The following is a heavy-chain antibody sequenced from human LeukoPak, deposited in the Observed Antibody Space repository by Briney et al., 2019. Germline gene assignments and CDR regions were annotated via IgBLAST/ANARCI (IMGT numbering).Heavy chain of an antibody. V-gene: IGHV3-21*01. D-gene: IGHD2-2*02. J-gene: IGHJ5*02. CDR1: GFTFSSYS. CDR2: ISSSSSYI. Sequence: GGSLRLSCAASGFTFSSYSMNWVRQAPGKGLEWVSSISSSSSYIYCADSVKGRFTISRDNAKNSLYLQMNSLRAEDTAVYYCARDLGVPAAIPGFGWFDPWGQGTLVTVSS. CDR3: ARDLGVPAAIPGFGWFDP.